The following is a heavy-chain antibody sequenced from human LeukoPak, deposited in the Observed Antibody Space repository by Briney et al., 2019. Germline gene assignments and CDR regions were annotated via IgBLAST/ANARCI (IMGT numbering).Heavy chain of an antibody. Sequence: GGSLRLSCAASGFTFSSYGMHWVRQAPGKGLEWVALIWYDGSSKYYAGSVKGRFTISRDNSKNTLYLQMNSLRAEDTALYYCARDLGYLSSWGQGTLVTVSS. V-gene: IGHV3-33*08. D-gene: IGHD2/OR15-2a*01. J-gene: IGHJ5*02. CDR2: IWYDGSSK. CDR1: GFTFSSYG. CDR3: ARDLGYLSS.